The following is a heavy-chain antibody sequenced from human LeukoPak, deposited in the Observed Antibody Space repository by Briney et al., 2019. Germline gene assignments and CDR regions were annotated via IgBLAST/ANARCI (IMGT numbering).Heavy chain of an antibody. D-gene: IGHD2-15*01. CDR2: IGGSGGST. Sequence: GGSLRLSCAASGFTFSNYAMSWVRQAPGKGLEWVSSIGGSGGSTYYADSVKGRFTISRDSSKSTLYLQMNSLRAEDTAVYYCAKDGTVVLAATNWGQGTLVTVSS. V-gene: IGHV3-23*01. CDR1: GFTFSNYA. CDR3: AKDGTVVLAATN. J-gene: IGHJ4*02.